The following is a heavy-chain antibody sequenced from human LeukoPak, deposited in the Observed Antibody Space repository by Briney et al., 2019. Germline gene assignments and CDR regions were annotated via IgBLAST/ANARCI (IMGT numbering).Heavy chain of an antibody. Sequence: PSETLSLTCTVSGGSISSSSYYWSWIRQPPGKGLEWIGYIYYSGSTNYNPSLKSRVTISVDTSKNQFSLKLSSVAAADTAVYCCARDPRVGAEAFDIWGQGTMVTVSS. CDR2: IYYSGST. J-gene: IGHJ3*02. CDR1: GGSISSSSYY. CDR3: ARDPRVGAEAFDI. D-gene: IGHD1-26*01. V-gene: IGHV4-61*01.